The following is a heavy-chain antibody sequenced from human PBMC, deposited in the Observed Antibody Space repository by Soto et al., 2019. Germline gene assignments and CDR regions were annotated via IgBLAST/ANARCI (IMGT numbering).Heavy chain of an antibody. V-gene: IGHV3-48*01. Sequence: GVSLRLSCAASGFTFRNYGMNWFRQAPGKGLEWVSYIGIGSSTKYYADSVKGRFTISRDNAKNSLYLQMNSLRAEDTAVYYCARDPCDWRYLFDYPSQGTLDSVSS. CDR3: ARDPCDWRYLFDY. D-gene: IGHD3-9*01. CDR1: GFTFRNYG. CDR2: IGIGSSTK. J-gene: IGHJ4*02.